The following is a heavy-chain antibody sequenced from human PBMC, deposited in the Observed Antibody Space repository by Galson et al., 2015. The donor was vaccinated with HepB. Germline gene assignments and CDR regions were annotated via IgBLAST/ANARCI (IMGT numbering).Heavy chain of an antibody. J-gene: IGHJ4*02. CDR1: GFTFSNAW. Sequence: SLRLSCAASGFTFSNAWMSWVRQAPGKGLEWVGRIKSKTDGGTTDYAAPVKGRFTISRDDSKNTLYLQMNSLKTEDTAVYYCTTDGAVGATTGGFDYWGQGTLVTVSS. CDR3: TTDGAVGATTGGFDY. D-gene: IGHD1-26*01. V-gene: IGHV3-15*01. CDR2: IKSKTDGGTT.